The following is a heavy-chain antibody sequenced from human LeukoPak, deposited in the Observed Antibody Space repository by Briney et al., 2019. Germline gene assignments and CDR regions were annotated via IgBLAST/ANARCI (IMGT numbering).Heavy chain of an antibody. CDR3: TRGSSSWYYYMDV. CDR2: IKQDGSEK. Sequence: GGSLRLSCEASEFTFTTYWMSWVRQAPGKGLEWVANIKQDGSEKYYVDSVKGRFTISRDNAKNSVYLQMNSLKTEDTAVYYCTRGSSSWYYYMDVWGKGTTVTISS. J-gene: IGHJ6*03. V-gene: IGHV3-7*03. CDR1: EFTFTTYW. D-gene: IGHD6-13*01.